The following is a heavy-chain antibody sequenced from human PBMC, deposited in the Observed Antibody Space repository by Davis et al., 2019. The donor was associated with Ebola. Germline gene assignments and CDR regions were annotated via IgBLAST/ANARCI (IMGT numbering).Heavy chain of an antibody. D-gene: IGHD5-18*01. CDR1: GFTFTRDW. Sequence: PGGSLRLSCAASGFTFTRDWMTWVRQAPGKGLEWVANIKQDGSEKYYLDSVKGRFTISRDNAKNSLYLQMNSLRAEDTAVYYCARDRDVDTALFTGPYYFDYWGQGTLVTVSS. V-gene: IGHV3-7*03. CDR3: ARDRDVDTALFTGPYYFDY. J-gene: IGHJ4*02. CDR2: IKQDGSEK.